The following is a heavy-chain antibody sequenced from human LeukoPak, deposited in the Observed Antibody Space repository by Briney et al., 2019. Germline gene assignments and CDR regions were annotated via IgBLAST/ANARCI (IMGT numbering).Heavy chain of an antibody. CDR2: IIPIFGTA. CDR1: GGTFSSYA. J-gene: IGHJ4*02. Sequence: SVKVSCKASGGTFSSYAISWVRQAPGQGLEWMGRIIPIFGTANYAQKFQGRVTITTDESTSTAYMELSSLRSEDTAVYYCARDLRYYYDSSGYYYEVDYWGRGTLVTVSS. CDR3: ARDLRYYYDSSGYYYEVDY. D-gene: IGHD3-22*01. V-gene: IGHV1-69*05.